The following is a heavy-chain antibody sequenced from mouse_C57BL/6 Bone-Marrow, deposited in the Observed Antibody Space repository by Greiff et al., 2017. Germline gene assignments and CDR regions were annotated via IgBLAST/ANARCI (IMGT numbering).Heavy chain of an antibody. CDR1: GYAFSSSW. V-gene: IGHV1-82*01. CDR2: IYPGDGDT. CDR3: ASSDYYGHWYFDV. J-gene: IGHJ1*03. D-gene: IGHD1-1*01. Sequence: VQGVESGPELVKPGASVKISCKASGYAFSSSWMNWVKQRPGKGLEWIGRIYPGDGDTNYNGKFKGKATLTADKSSSTAYMQLSSLTSEDSAVYFCASSDYYGHWYFDVWGTGTTVTVSS.